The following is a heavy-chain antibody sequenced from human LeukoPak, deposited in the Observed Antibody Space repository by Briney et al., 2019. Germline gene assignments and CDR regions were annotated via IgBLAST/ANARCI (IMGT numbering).Heavy chain of an antibody. D-gene: IGHD6-13*01. Sequence: GGSLRLSCVASGFTFSNYGMHWVRQAPGKGLEWVAFIWYDGSNKDYADSVKGRFTISRDGSKNTMYLQMNSLRVEDTAVYYCARDPRYTSSSIDYWGQGTLVTVSS. J-gene: IGHJ4*02. CDR1: GFTFSNYG. CDR2: IWYDGSNK. V-gene: IGHV3-33*01. CDR3: ARDPRYTSSSIDY.